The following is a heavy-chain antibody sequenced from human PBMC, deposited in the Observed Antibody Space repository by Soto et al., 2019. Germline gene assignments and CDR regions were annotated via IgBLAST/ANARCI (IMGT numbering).Heavy chain of an antibody. D-gene: IGHD6-13*01. J-gene: IGHJ6*02. Sequence: SETLSLTCTVSGASITTDNYFWGWIRQPPGKGLEWIGTINHKGSTNYNPSLKSRVTISVDTSKNQFSLKLSSVTAADTAVYYCARVFSAGRSLGSPRRGYYYYGMDVWGQGTTVTVSS. CDR1: GASITTDNYF. CDR2: INHKGST. V-gene: IGHV4-39*07. CDR3: ARVFSAGRSLGSPRRGYYYYGMDV.